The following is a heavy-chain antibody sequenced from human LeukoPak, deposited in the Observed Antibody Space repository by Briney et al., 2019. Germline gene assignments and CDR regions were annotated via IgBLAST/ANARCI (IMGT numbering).Heavy chain of an antibody. Sequence: SETLSLTCAVYGGSFSGYYWSWIRQPPGRGLEWIGEIHYSGSTNYNPTLKSRVTISVDTSKNQFSLKLSSVTAADTAVYYCARETSQKGAHYMDVWGKGTTVTISS. CDR2: IHYSGST. D-gene: IGHD3-16*01. CDR1: GGSFSGYY. J-gene: IGHJ6*03. V-gene: IGHV4-34*01. CDR3: ARETSQKGAHYMDV.